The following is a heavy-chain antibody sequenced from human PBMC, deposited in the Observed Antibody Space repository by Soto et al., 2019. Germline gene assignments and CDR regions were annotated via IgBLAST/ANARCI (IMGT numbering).Heavy chain of an antibody. CDR1: GGTFSSYT. CDR2: IIPILGIA. V-gene: IGHV1-69*02. J-gene: IGHJ4*02. D-gene: IGHD3-16*01. CDR3: ARQSPEGLFDY. Sequence: ASVKVSCKASGGTFSSYTISWVRQAPGQGLEWMGRIIPILGIANYAQKFQGRVTITADKSTSTAYMELSSLRSEDTAVYYCARQSPEGLFDYWGQGTLVTVSS.